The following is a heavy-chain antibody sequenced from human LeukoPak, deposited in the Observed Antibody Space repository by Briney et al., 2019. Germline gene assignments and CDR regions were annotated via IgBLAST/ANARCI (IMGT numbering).Heavy chain of an antibody. J-gene: IGHJ4*02. CDR3: AKDTVAAIDARGYFDY. V-gene: IGHV3-9*01. CDR2: ISWNSGSI. D-gene: IGHD6-19*01. CDR1: GFTFDDYA. Sequence: GGSLRLSCAAPGFTFDDYAMHWVRQAPGKGLEWVSGISWNSGSIGYADSVKGRFTISRDNAKNSLYLQMNSLRAEDTALYYCAKDTVAAIDARGYFDYWGQGTLVTVSS.